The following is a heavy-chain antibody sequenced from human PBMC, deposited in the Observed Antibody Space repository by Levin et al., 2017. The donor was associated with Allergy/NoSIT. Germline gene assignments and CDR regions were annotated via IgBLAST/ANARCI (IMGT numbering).Heavy chain of an antibody. Sequence: LSLTCAASGFTFSRSYMHWVRQAPGKGLVWVSRITLDVTDTYYADSVKGRFTISRDNAENTLFLQMNSLRAEDTGIYYCARGGCSRTSCLDYWGQGILVTVSS. V-gene: IGHV3-74*01. J-gene: IGHJ4*02. CDR2: ITLDVTDT. CDR1: GFTFSRSY. CDR3: ARGGCSRTSCLDY. D-gene: IGHD2-2*01.